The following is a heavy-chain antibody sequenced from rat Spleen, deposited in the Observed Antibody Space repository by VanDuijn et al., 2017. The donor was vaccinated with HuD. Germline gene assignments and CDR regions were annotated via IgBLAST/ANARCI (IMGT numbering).Heavy chain of an antibody. V-gene: IGHV2S8*01. CDR1: GFSLPNFG. CDR2: IPSGGNT. CDR3: ARWKYTTDWFAY. J-gene: IGHJ3*01. D-gene: IGHD1-6*01. Sequence: QVQLKESGPDLVQPAQTLSLTCTVSGFSLPNFGVSWVRQPPGKGLEWIAGIPSGGNTYHNSVLRSRLSISRDTSKTQVFLKMDSLQTEDTAMYFCARWKYTTDWFAYWGRGTLVTVSS.